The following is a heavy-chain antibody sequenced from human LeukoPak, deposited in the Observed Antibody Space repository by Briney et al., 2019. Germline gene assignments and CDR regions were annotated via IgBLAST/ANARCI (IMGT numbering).Heavy chain of an antibody. V-gene: IGHV4-38-2*02. J-gene: IGHJ4*02. Sequence: SETLSLTCTVSGYSISSGYYWGWIRQPPGKGLEWIGSIYHSGSTYYNPSLKSRVTISVDTSKNQFSLKLSSVTAADTAVYYCARTVTTYGFDYWGQGTLVTVSS. CDR1: GYSISSGYY. CDR3: ARTVTTYGFDY. D-gene: IGHD4-17*01. CDR2: IYHSGST.